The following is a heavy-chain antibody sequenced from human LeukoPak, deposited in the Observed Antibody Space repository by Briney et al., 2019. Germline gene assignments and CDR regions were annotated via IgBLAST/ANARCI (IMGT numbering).Heavy chain of an antibody. D-gene: IGHD3-22*01. CDR3: ARAVVTTTDPFDY. CDR1: GYTFTGYY. J-gene: IGHJ4*02. V-gene: IGHV1-2*02. CDR2: INPNSGGT. Sequence: ASVKVSCKASGYTFTGYYMHWVRQAPGQGLEWMGWINPNSGGTNYAQKFQGRVTMTRDTSISTAYMELSRLRSDDTAVYYCARAVVTTTDPFDYWGQGTLVTVSS.